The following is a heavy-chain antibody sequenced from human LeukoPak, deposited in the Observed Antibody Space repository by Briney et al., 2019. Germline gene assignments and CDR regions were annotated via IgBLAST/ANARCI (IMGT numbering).Heavy chain of an antibody. CDR2: ISYDGSNK. Sequence: GRSLRLSCAASGFTFSSYATHWVRQAPGKGLEWVAVISYDGSNKYYADSVKGRFTISRDNSKNTLYLQMNSLRAEDTAVYYCARAVVVVTARLDYWGQGTLVTVSS. D-gene: IGHD2-21*02. CDR1: GFTFSSYA. J-gene: IGHJ4*02. CDR3: ARAVVVVTARLDY. V-gene: IGHV3-30-3*01.